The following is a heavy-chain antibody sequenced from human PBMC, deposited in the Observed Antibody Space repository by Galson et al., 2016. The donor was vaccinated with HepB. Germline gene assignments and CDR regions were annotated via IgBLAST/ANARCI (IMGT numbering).Heavy chain of an antibody. CDR1: GSTFIDYV. J-gene: IGHJ6*02. V-gene: IGHV1-18*01. Sequence: SVKVSCEASGSTFIDYVIAWVRQAPGQGLEFMGWFIAHNSQTDSAQRFRGRVTITTDTSTSTGYMELRRLRSDDTAVYYCARDLGMDVGGQGTRSSSP. CDR2: FIAHNSQT. CDR3: ARDLGMDV.